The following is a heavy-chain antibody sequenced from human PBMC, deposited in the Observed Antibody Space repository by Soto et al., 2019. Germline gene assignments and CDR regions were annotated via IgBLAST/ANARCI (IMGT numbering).Heavy chain of an antibody. CDR3: AREGRVKKAGYNGLVSLGY. CDR2: ISAYNGNT. CDR1: GYTFTSYS. Sequence: GASVKVSCKASGYTFTSYSISWVRQAPGEGLEWMGWISAYNGNTNYAQKLQGRVTITADKSTSTASLELSSLRSDDTAVYYCAREGRVKKAGYNGLVSLGYWGQGTLVTVSS. J-gene: IGHJ4*02. V-gene: IGHV1-18*04. D-gene: IGHD2-2*02.